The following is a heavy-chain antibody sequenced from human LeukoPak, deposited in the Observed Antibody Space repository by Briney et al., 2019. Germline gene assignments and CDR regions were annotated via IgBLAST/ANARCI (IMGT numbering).Heavy chain of an antibody. D-gene: IGHD2-21*02. CDR2: ISSSSSTI. J-gene: IGHJ4*02. CDR3: ARALLAYCGGDCLSGDLRNFDY. V-gene: IGHV3-48*02. Sequence: PGGSLRLSCAASGFTFSSYSMNWVRQAPGKGLEWVSYISSSSSTIYYADSVKGRFTIPRDNAKNSLYLQMNSLRDEDTAVYYCARALLAYCGGDCLSGDLRNFDYWGQGTLVTVSS. CDR1: GFTFSSYS.